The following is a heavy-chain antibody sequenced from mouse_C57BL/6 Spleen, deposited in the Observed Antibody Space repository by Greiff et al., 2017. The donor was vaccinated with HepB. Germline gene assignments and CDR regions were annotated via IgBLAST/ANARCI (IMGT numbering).Heavy chain of an antibody. CDR1: GFTFSDYG. CDR2: ISSGSSTI. Sequence: EVKLQESGGGLVKPGGSLKLSCAASGFTFSDYGMHWVRQAPEKGLEWVAYISSGSSTIYYADTVKGRFTISRDNAKNTLFLQMTSLRSEDTAMYYCARGGYYAMDCWGQGTSVTASS. J-gene: IGHJ4*01. CDR3: ARGGYYAMDC. V-gene: IGHV5-17*01.